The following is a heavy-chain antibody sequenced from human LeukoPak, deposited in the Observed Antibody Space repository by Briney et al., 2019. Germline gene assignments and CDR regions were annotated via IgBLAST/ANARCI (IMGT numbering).Heavy chain of an antibody. CDR1: GFNLSTYW. D-gene: IGHD3-22*01. CDR3: ARDYYDSSGVRGVFDY. V-gene: IGHV3-7*01. Sequence: GGSLRLSCAGSGFNLSTYWMSWVRQAPGKGLEWVAKIKEDGSEKYYVDSVKGRFTISRDNAKNSLYLQMNSLRAEDTAVYYCARDYYDSSGVRGVFDYWGQGTLVTVSS. CDR2: IKEDGSEK. J-gene: IGHJ4*02.